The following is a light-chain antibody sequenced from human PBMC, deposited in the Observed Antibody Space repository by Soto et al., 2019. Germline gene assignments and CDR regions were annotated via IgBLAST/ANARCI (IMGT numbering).Light chain of an antibody. V-gene: IGKV2D-30*01. CDR3: MQGTHWPYT. CDR2: KVS. J-gene: IGKJ2*01. Sequence: DVVMTQSPLSLPVTLGQPASISCRSSQSLVYSDGNTYLSWFQQRPGQSPRRLIYKVSNWDSGVRDRFSGSGSGSDFTLKISRVEAEDIRVYYCMQGTHWPYTFGQGTKLEIK. CDR1: QSLVYSDGNTY.